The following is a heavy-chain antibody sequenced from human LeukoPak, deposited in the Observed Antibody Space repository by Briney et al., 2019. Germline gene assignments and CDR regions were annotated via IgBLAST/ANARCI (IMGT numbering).Heavy chain of an antibody. Sequence: ASVKVSCKASGYTFTSYYMHWVRQAPGQGLEWMGIINPSGGSTSYAQKFQGRVTMTRDMSTSTVYMELSSLRSEDTAVYYCVRAGYSYGYDYWGQGTLVTVSS. D-gene: IGHD5-18*01. J-gene: IGHJ4*02. CDR2: INPSGGST. CDR1: GYTFTSYY. V-gene: IGHV1-46*01. CDR3: VRAGYSYGYDY.